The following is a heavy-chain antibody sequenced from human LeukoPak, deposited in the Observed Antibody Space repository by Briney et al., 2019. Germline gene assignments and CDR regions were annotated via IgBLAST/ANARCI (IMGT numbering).Heavy chain of an antibody. CDR2: IIPIFGTA. J-gene: IGHJ5*02. CDR1: GGTFSSYA. CDR3: AREGHCSGGSCHGEDNWFNP. Sequence: SVKVSCKASGGTFSSYAISWVRQAPGQGLEWMGGIIPIFGTANYAQKFQGRVTITTDESTSTAYMELSSLRSEDTAVYYCAREGHCSGGSCHGEDNWFNPWGQGTLVTVSS. D-gene: IGHD2-15*01. V-gene: IGHV1-69*05.